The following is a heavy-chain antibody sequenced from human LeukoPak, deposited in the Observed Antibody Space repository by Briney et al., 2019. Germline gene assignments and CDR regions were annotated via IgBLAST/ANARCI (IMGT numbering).Heavy chain of an antibody. V-gene: IGHV1-18*04. Sequence: ASVKVSCKASGYTFNIYGVSWVRQAPGQGLEWMGWISAYNGDTKYAEKLQGRVTMTTDTSTSTAYMELRSLRSDDTAVYYCARDPSNTSGWYVYFDYWGQGTLVTVYS. CDR2: ISAYNGDT. J-gene: IGHJ4*02. CDR3: ARDPSNTSGWYVYFDY. CDR1: GYTFNIYG. D-gene: IGHD6-19*01.